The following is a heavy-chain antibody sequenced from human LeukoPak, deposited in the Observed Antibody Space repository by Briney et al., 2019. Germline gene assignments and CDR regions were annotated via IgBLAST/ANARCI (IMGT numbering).Heavy chain of an antibody. D-gene: IGHD3-10*01. CDR1: GFTFSSYG. CDR2: IWYDGSNK. J-gene: IGHJ4*02. V-gene: IGHV3-33*01. CDR3: AREYVLLWFGEPGVDY. Sequence: SGGSLRLSCAASGFTFSSYGMHWVRRAPGKGLEWVAVIWYDGSNKYYADSVKGRFTISRDNSKNTLYLQMNSLRAEDTAVYYCAREYVLLWFGEPGVDYWGQGTLVTVSS.